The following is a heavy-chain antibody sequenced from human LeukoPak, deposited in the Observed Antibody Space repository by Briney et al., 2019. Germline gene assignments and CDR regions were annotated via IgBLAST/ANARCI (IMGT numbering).Heavy chain of an antibody. J-gene: IGHJ2*01. D-gene: IGHD6-19*01. CDR2: IYWNDDK. Sequence: SGPTLVNPTQTLTLTCTFSGFSLSTSGVGVGWIRQPPGKALEWLALIYWNDDKTYSPSLKSRLTFTKDTSKNQVVLTMTNMDPVDTGTYYCAHGVTVAATHWFFDPWGRGTLVPVSS. CDR3: AHGVTVAATHWFFDP. CDR1: GFSLSTSGVG. V-gene: IGHV2-5*01.